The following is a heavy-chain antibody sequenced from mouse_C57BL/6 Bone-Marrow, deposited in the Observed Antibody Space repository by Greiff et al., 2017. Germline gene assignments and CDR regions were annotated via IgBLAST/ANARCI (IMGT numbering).Heavy chain of an antibody. Sequence: VKLMESGPGLVAPSQSLSITCTVSGFSLTSYGVDWVRQSPGKGLEWLGVIWGVGSTNYNSALKSRLSISKDNSKSQVFLKMNSLQTDDTAMYYCATSFRDAMDYWGQGTSVTVSS. CDR1: GFSLTSYG. V-gene: IGHV2-6*01. CDR2: IWGVGST. J-gene: IGHJ4*01. CDR3: ATSFRDAMDY.